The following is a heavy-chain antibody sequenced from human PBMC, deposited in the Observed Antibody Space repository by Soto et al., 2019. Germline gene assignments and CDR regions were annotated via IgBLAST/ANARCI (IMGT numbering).Heavy chain of an antibody. V-gene: IGHV4-39*02. CDR2: IHYSGST. CDR1: GGSISLSSYF. CDR3: TRELGGAIDS. D-gene: IGHD1-26*01. J-gene: IGHJ4*02. Sequence: PSETLSLTCTVSGGSISLSSYFWGWVRQPPGQGLDWIGTIHYSGSTFYKPSLRSRVSISVDTSKNHFSLQLNSVTAADTAVYYCTRELGGAIDSWGQGTLVTVSS.